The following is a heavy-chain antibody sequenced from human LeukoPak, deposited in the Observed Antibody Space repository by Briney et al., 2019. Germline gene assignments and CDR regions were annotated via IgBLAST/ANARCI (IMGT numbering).Heavy chain of an antibody. J-gene: IGHJ4*02. CDR3: ARSRSTVIVFDY. Sequence: GGSLRLSCAASGFTVSSNYMSWVRQAPGKGLEWVSVIYSGGSTYYADSVKGRFTISRDNSKNTLYLQMNSLRAEDTAVYYCARSRSTVIVFDYWGQGTLVTVSS. CDR2: IYSGGST. D-gene: IGHD2-21*01. V-gene: IGHV3-53*01. CDR1: GFTVSSNY.